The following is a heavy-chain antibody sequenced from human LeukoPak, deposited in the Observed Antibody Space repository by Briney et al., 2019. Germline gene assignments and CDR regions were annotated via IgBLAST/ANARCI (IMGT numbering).Heavy chain of an antibody. Sequence: GGSLRLSCAASGFSLTTYEMTWVRQAPGKGLEWVSFITSDGSPTFYADSVKGRFTIFRDTAKNSLYLQMNNLRVEDTAVYYCARVSSQQLKWGQGTLVTVSS. D-gene: IGHD6-13*01. CDR2: ITSDGSPT. V-gene: IGHV3-48*03. CDR1: GFSLTTYE. CDR3: ARVSSQQLK. J-gene: IGHJ4*02.